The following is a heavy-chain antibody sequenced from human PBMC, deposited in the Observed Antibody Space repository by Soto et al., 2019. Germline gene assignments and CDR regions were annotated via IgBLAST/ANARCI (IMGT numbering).Heavy chain of an antibody. D-gene: IGHD3-10*01. CDR1: GFTFSIYA. CDR2: ISGSDGSS. J-gene: IGHJ4*02. V-gene: IGHV3-23*01. Sequence: LRLSCAASGFTFSIYAMSWVRQAPGKGLEWVSAISGSDGSSYYADSVKGRFTISRDNSKNTLYLQMNSLRAEDTAVYYCAKDSIIMVLVGGSFDNWGQGALVTVSS. CDR3: AKDSIIMVLVGGSFDN.